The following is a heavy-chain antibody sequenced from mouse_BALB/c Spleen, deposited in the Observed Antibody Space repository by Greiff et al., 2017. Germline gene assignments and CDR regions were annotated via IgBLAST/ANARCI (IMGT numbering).Heavy chain of an antibody. J-gene: IGHJ4*01. CDR1: GYTFSSYW. D-gene: IGHD2-4*01. CDR2: ILPGSGST. Sequence: QVQLQQSGAELMKPGASVKISCKATGYTFSSYWIEWVKQRPGHGLEWIGEILPGSGSTNYNEKFKGKATFTADTSSNTAYMQLSSLTSEDSAVYYCATLYDYDGRGYAMDYWGQGTSVTVSS. CDR3: ATLYDYDGRGYAMDY. V-gene: IGHV1-9*01.